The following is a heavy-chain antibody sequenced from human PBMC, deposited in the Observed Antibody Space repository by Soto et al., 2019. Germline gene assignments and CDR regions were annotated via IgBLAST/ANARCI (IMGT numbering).Heavy chain of an antibody. D-gene: IGHD6-6*01. CDR2: IDPSDSYT. Sequence: PGESLKISCKGSGYSFTSYWISWVRQMPGKGLEWMGRIDPSDSYTNYSPSFQGHVTISADKSISTAYLQWSSLKASDTAMYYCVREYSSFMTLDYWGQGTLVTVSS. J-gene: IGHJ4*02. CDR1: GYSFTSYW. CDR3: VREYSSFMTLDY. V-gene: IGHV5-10-1*01.